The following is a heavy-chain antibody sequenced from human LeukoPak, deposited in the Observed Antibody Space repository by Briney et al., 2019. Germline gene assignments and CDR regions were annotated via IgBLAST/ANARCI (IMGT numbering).Heavy chain of an antibody. V-gene: IGHV3-21*01. CDR1: GFTFSSYS. CDR3: ARDKASGGDY. Sequence: GGSLRLSCAASGFTFSSYSMNWVRQAPGKGLEWVSSISSSSSYIYYADSVKGRFTISRDNAKNSLYLQMNSLRAEDTAVDYCARDKASGGDYWGQGTLVTVSP. D-gene: IGHD6-25*01. J-gene: IGHJ4*02. CDR2: ISSSSSYI.